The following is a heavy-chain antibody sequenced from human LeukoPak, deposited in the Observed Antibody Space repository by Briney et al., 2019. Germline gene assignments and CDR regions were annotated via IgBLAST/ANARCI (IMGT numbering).Heavy chain of an antibody. CDR2: ISYDGSSK. Sequence: SGGSLRLSCAASGSTFSSYGMHWVRQAPGKGLEWVALISYDGSSKYYADSVKGRFTISRDNSKNTLYLQMNSLRAEDTAGYYCARDPGSYYGSGSLFEKFDPWGQGTLVTVSS. D-gene: IGHD3-10*01. CDR1: GSTFSSYG. V-gene: IGHV3-30*03. CDR3: ARDPGSYYGSGSLFEKFDP. J-gene: IGHJ5*02.